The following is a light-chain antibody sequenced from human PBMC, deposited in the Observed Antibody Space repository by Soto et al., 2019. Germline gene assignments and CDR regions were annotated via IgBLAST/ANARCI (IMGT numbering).Light chain of an antibody. V-gene: IGKV3-20*01. CDR3: QQYGSSPQT. CDR2: GAS. CDR1: QSVSSSY. J-gene: IGKJ1*01. Sequence: EIVLTQSPGTLSLSPGERATLSCRASQSVSSSYLAWYQHKPGQAPRLLIYGASSRATGIPDRFSGSGSGTDFTLTLSRLEPEDFAVYYCQQYGSSPQTFGQGTKVEIK.